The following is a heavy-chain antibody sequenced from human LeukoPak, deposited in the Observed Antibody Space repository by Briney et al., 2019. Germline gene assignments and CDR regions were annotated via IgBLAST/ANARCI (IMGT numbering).Heavy chain of an antibody. D-gene: IGHD2-2*01. Sequence: PSETLSLTRAVYGGSFSGYYWSWIRQPPGKGLEWIGEINHSGSTNYNPSLKSRVTISVDTSKNQFSLKLSSVTAADTAVYYCARIYCSSTSCYSGDAFDIWGQGTMVTVSS. J-gene: IGHJ3*02. CDR2: INHSGST. CDR3: ARIYCSSTSCYSGDAFDI. V-gene: IGHV4-34*01. CDR1: GGSFSGYY.